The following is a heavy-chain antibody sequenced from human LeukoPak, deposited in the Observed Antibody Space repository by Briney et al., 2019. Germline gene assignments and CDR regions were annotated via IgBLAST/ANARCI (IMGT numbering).Heavy chain of an antibody. J-gene: IGHJ4*02. CDR1: GYSISSGYH. D-gene: IGHD5-18*01. V-gene: IGHV4-38-2*02. CDR2: IYHSGST. CDR3: AREGSYGIDY. Sequence: SETLSLTCAVSGYSISSGYHWGWIRQPPGKGLEWIGSIYHSGSTYYNPSLKSRVTISVDTSKNQFSQKLSSVTAADTAVYYCAREGSYGIDYWGQGTLVTVSS.